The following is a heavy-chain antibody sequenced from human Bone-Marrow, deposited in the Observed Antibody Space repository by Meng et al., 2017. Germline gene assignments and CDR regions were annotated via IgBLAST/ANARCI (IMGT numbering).Heavy chain of an antibody. CDR2: IWYDGSNK. V-gene: IGHV3-33*01. J-gene: IGHJ4*02. Sequence: GGSLRLSCVASGFTFSSYGMHWVRQAPGKGLGWVAVIWYDGSNKYYADSVKGRFTISRDNSKNTLYLQMNSLRAEDTAVYFCARDTFAVRGLFDYWGQGTLVTVSS. CDR1: GFTFSSYG. D-gene: IGHD3-10*01. CDR3: ARDTFAVRGLFDY.